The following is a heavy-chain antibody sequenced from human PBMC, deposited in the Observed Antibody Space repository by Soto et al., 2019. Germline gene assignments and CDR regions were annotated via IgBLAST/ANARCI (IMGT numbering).Heavy chain of an antibody. Sequence: QVHLQESGPGLVKPSQTLSLTCTVSGDSVSSGDYYWSWIRQYPGRGLEYIGYIVYTESTYYNPSLKSRVVISIDRSKNQFPLMLSSVTAADTAVYYCAREVAATTHFDYWGQGTLVTV. CDR1: GDSVSSGDYY. CDR3: AREVAATTHFDY. V-gene: IGHV4-31*03. D-gene: IGHD5-12*01. J-gene: IGHJ4*02. CDR2: IVYTEST.